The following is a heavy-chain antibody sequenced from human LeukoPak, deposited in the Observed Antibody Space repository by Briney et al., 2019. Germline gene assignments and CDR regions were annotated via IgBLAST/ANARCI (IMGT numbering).Heavy chain of an antibody. CDR2: ISYDGSNK. D-gene: IGHD5-18*01. Sequence: GGSLRLSCAASGFTFSSYGMHWVRQAPGKGLEWVAVISYDGSNKYYADSVKGRFTISRDNSKNTLYLQMNSLRAEDTAVYYCAKTWSRYSYGKAPDYWGQGTLVTVSS. J-gene: IGHJ4*02. V-gene: IGHV3-30*18. CDR3: AKTWSRYSYGKAPDY. CDR1: GFTFSSYG.